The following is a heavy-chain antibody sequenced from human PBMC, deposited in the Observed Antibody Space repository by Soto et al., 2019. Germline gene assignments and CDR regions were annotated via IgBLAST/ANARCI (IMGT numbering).Heavy chain of an antibody. D-gene: IGHD6-6*01. J-gene: IGHJ4*02. CDR2: VSSDGNNK. V-gene: IGHV3-30-3*01. CDR1: VFTFSTSI. Sequence: QVQLVESGGGVVQPGGSLRLSCEGFVFTFSTSIVHWVRQAPGKRLEWVAVVSSDGNNKYYADSVKGRFTVSRDNSKGTLSLQINSLRPEDTAVYSCARDAGSRSIQKNYDFDYWGQGTLVTVSS. CDR3: ARDAGSRSIQKNYDFDY.